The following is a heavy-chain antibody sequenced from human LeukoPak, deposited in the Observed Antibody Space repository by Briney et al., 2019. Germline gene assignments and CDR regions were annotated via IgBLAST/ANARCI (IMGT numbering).Heavy chain of an antibody. CDR3: ARDRGPGFDC. CDR1: GGSISSSSYY. J-gene: IGHJ4*02. V-gene: IGHV4-39*07. Sequence: SETLSLTCTVSGGSISSSSYYWGWIRQPPGKGLEWIGSIYYSGSTYYNPSLKSRVTISVDTSKNQFSLKLSSVTAADAAVYYCARDRGPGFDCWGQGTLVTVSS. D-gene: IGHD3-10*01. CDR2: IYYSGST.